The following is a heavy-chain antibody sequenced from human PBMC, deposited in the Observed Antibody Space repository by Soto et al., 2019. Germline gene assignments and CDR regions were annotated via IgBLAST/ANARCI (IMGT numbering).Heavy chain of an antibody. V-gene: IGHV1-18*01. CDR2: ISAYNGNT. CDR3: ARDLYYDSSGYQYGMDV. CDR1: GYTFTSYG. D-gene: IGHD3-22*01. Sequence: ALVKVSCKASGYTFTSYGISWVRQAPGQGLEWMGWISAYNGNTNYAQKLQGRVTMTTDTSTSTAYMELRSLRSDDTAVYYCARDLYYDSSGYQYGMDVWGQGTTVTVSS. J-gene: IGHJ6*02.